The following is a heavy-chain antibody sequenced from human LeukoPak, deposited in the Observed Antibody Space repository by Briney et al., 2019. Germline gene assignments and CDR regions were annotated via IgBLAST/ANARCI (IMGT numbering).Heavy chain of an antibody. D-gene: IGHD2-15*01. V-gene: IGHV1-69-2*01. CDR1: GYTFTDYY. Sequence: GATVKISCKASGYTFTDYYMHWVQQAPGKGLEWMGRVDPEDGETIYAEKFQGRVTITADTSTDTAYMELSSLRSEDTAVYYCLGGMGYFGYWGQGTLVTVSS. J-gene: IGHJ4*02. CDR2: VDPEDGET. CDR3: LGGMGYFGY.